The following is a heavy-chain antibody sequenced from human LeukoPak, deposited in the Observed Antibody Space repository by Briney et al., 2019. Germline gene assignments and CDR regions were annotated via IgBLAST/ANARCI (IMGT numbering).Heavy chain of an antibody. CDR2: INPSGGST. D-gene: IGHD1-26*01. J-gene: IGHJ4*02. V-gene: IGHV1-46*01. CDR1: GYTFTSYY. CDR3: ARDIVGATGDY. Sequence: ASVKVSCKASGYTFTSYYMHWVRQAPGQGLEWMGIINPSGGSTSYAQKFQGRVTMTRDTSTSTVYMELRSLRSDDTAVYYCARDIVGATGDYWGQGTLVTVSS.